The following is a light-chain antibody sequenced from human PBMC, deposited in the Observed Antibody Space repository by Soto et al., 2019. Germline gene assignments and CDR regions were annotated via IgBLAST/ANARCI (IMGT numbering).Light chain of an antibody. Sequence: EIVMTQSPSTLSVSAGERATLSCRAGQSVATNLAWYQQKRGQPPRLLIYGASTRATGNPARFSGSGSGTEFTLTISSLPSVDFAVYSCQQYNNWPLTFGQGTKVDIK. V-gene: IGKV3-15*01. J-gene: IGKJ1*01. CDR2: GAS. CDR1: QSVATN. CDR3: QQYNNWPLT.